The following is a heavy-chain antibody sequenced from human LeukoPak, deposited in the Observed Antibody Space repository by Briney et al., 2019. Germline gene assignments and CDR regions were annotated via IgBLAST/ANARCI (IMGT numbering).Heavy chain of an antibody. CDR1: GFIFSNYN. J-gene: IGHJ4*02. CDR3: ARALGYSYGYAVDY. Sequence: GGSLRLSCAASGFIFSNYNMNWVRQTPGKGLEWLSYISSSGGTIYYADSVKGRLTISGDNAKNSLYLQMNSLRAEDTAVYYCARALGYSYGYAVDYWGQGTLVTVSS. V-gene: IGHV3-48*01. D-gene: IGHD5-18*01. CDR2: ISSSGGTI.